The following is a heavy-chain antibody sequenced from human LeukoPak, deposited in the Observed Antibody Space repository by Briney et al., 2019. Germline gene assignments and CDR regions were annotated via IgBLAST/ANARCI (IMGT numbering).Heavy chain of an antibody. J-gene: IGHJ4*02. CDR2: TWYDGTKK. CDR1: GFTFSSYW. Sequence: GGSLRLSCAASGFTFSSYWMSWVRQAPGKGLEWVALTWYDGTKKYYADSVKGRFTISRDNSKNTLYLQMNSLRAEDTAVYYCARGGCGGDCFSPYYLDYWGQGTLVTVSS. D-gene: IGHD2-21*02. V-gene: IGHV3-33*08. CDR3: ARGGCGGDCFSPYYLDY.